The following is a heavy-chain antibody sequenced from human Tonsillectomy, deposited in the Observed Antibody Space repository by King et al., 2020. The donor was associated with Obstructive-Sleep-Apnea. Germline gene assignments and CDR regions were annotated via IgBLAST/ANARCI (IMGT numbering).Heavy chain of an antibody. V-gene: IGHV3-30*18. CDR3: AKSLRYYDSSGYYRSYWYFDL. Sequence: VQLVESGGGVVQPGRSLRLSYAASGFTFSSYGMHWVRQAPGKGLEWVAVIAYDGSNKYYADSVKGRFTISRDNSKNTLYLQMNSLRAEDTAVYYCAKSLRYYDSSGYYRSYWYFDLWGRGTLVTVSS. D-gene: IGHD3-22*01. CDR1: GFTFSSYG. CDR2: IAYDGSNK. J-gene: IGHJ2*01.